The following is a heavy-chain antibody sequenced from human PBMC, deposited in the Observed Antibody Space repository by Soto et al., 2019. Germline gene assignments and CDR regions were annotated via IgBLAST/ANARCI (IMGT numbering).Heavy chain of an antibody. Sequence: QVQLEESGGGVVQPGRSLRLSCAASGFTFSSYGMHWVRQAPGKGLEWVAVIWYDGSNKYYADSVKGRFTISRDNCKNSLYLEMNRRGAQDAAVYYWARIPQTAVAGTRFGYFDLWGRGTLVTVSS. CDR3: ARIPQTAVAGTRFGYFDL. D-gene: IGHD6-19*01. V-gene: IGHV3-33*01. J-gene: IGHJ2*01. CDR2: IWYDGSNK. CDR1: GFTFSSYG.